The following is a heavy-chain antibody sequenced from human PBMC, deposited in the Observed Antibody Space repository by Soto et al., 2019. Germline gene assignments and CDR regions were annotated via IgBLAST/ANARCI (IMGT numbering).Heavy chain of an antibody. V-gene: IGHV4-61*08. Sequence: SETLSLTCTVSGGAVSIGDYFWSWLRQSPGKRLEWIAYSYYSGSTNYNPSLKSRATISVETSKSQVSLTLTSMTAADAALYYCARSPNYFDYGFDVWGQGKAVAVSS. D-gene: IGHD3-10*01. CDR2: SYYSGST. CDR3: ARSPNYFDYGFDV. CDR1: GGAVSIGDYF. J-gene: IGHJ6*02.